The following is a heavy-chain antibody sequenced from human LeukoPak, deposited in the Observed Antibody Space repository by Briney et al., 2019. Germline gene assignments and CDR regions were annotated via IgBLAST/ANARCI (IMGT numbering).Heavy chain of an antibody. CDR1: GXTFSSYA. CDR3: ARRRPDSGYAF. CDR2: ISANGGPT. V-gene: IGHV3-23*01. Sequence: GGSLRLSCTASGXTFSSYAMRWVRQVSGKGLECVSGISANGGPTYYADSVKGRFAIFRDNPKNTLYLQMNSLRAEDTAIYYCARRRPDSGYAFWGQGTLVTVSS. J-gene: IGHJ4*02. D-gene: IGHD5-12*01.